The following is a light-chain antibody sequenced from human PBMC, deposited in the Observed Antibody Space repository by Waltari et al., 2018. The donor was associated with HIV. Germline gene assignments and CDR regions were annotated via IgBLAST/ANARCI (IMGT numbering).Light chain of an antibody. Sequence: DIATTQSPLSLAVALCAGSNNNRTSSLSVLYSPHKHNYLAWYQQKSGQPPKLLIYWASTRQSGVPDRFSGSGSGTDFTLTISSLQAEDVAVYYCQQYYSTPQTFGQGTRVEIK. CDR2: WAS. CDR3: QQYYSTPQT. J-gene: IGKJ1*01. CDR1: LSVLYSPHKHNY. V-gene: IGKV4-1*01.